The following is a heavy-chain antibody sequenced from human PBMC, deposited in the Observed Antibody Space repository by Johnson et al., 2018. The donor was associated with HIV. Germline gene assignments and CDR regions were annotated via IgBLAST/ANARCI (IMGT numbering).Heavy chain of an antibody. CDR3: AKDLGDAVGTTHDAFDI. D-gene: IGHD1-26*01. CDR1: RFTFSSYG. J-gene: IGHJ3*02. Sequence: MQLVESGGGVVQPGRSLRLSCVASRFTFSSYGMHWVRQAPGKGLEWVAVISYDGANKYYADSVKGRFTLSRDNSKNTLYLQMHSLRAEDTAVYYCAKDLGDAVGTTHDAFDIWGQGTTVTVSS. CDR2: ISYDGANK. V-gene: IGHV3-30*18.